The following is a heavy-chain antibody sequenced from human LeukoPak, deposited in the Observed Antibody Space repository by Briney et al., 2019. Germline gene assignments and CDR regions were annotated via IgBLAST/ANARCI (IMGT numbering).Heavy chain of an antibody. CDR2: IYYSGST. J-gene: IGHJ4*02. CDR3: ARHLHYYDSSGYYARPFDY. D-gene: IGHD3-22*01. CDR1: GGSISSYY. Sequence: PSETLSLTCTVSGGSISSYYWSWIRQPPGKGLEWIGYIYYSGSTNYNPSLKSRVTISVDTSKNQFSLKLSSVTAADTAVYYCARHLHYYDSSGYYARPFDYWGQGTLVTVSS. V-gene: IGHV4-59*08.